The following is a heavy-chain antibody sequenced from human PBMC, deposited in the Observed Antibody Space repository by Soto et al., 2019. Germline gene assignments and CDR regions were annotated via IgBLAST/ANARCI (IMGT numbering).Heavy chain of an antibody. CDR3: AREVAARYYYYGMDV. J-gene: IGHJ6*02. Sequence: PGGSLRLSCAASGFTFSSYGMHWVRQAPGKGLEWVAVIWYDGSNKYYADSVKGRFTISRDNSKNTLYLQMNSLRAEDTAVYYCAREVAARYYYYGMDVWGQGTTVTVSS. CDR2: IWYDGSNK. CDR1: GFTFSSYG. V-gene: IGHV3-33*01. D-gene: IGHD6-6*01.